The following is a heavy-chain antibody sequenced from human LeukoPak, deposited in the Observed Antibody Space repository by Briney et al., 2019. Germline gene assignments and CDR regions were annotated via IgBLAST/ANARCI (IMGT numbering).Heavy chain of an antibody. CDR2: ISGSGGST. CDR3: AKDTLTNDITGTTFDY. CDR1: GFTVSSNY. Sequence: PGGSLRLSCAASGFTVSSNYMSWVRQAPGKGLEWVSVISGSGGSTYYADSVKGRFTISRDNSKNTLYLQMNSLRAEDTAVYYCAKDTLTNDITGTTFDYWGQGTLVTVSS. D-gene: IGHD1/OR15-1a*01. J-gene: IGHJ4*02. V-gene: IGHV3-23*01.